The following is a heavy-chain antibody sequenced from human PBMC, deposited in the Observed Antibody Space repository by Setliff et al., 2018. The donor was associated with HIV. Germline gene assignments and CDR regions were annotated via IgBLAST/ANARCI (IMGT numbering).Heavy chain of an antibody. J-gene: IGHJ6*03. Sequence: PGGSLRLSCAASGFTFSSYWMHWVRQAPGKGLVWVSRINSDGSRTTYADSVKGRFTISRDNAKNTLYLQMNSLRAEDTAVFYCAREAGEERGFWSGLYYYYYMDVWGKGTTVTVS. CDR1: GFTFSSYW. CDR2: INSDGSRT. D-gene: IGHD3-3*01. V-gene: IGHV3-74*01. CDR3: AREAGEERGFWSGLYYYYYMDV.